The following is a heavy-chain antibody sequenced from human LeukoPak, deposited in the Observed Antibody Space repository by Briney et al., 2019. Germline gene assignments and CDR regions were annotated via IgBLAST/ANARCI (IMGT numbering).Heavy chain of an antibody. Sequence: GGSLRPSCAASGFTFNMYWMAWVRQAPGKGLESVAYINKDGSDKYYVDSVKGRFTVSRDNAKNSLYLQMNSLRAEDTAVYYCARDAGYGGNSDYWGQGTLVTVSS. CDR2: INKDGSDK. CDR1: GFTFNMYW. J-gene: IGHJ4*02. V-gene: IGHV3-7*01. CDR3: ARDAGYGGNSDY. D-gene: IGHD4-23*01.